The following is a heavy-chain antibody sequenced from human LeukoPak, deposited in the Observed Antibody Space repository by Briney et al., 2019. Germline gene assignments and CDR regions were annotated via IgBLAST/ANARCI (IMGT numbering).Heavy chain of an antibody. J-gene: IGHJ3*01. CDR2: INHSGSI. Sequence: PSETLSLTCAVYGGSFSGYYWSWIRQPPGKGLEWIGEINHSGSINYNPSLKSRVTISVDTSKNQFSLKLSSVTAADTAVYYCARAIAAAGTRWGQGTMVTVSS. CDR3: ARAIAAAGTR. D-gene: IGHD6-13*01. V-gene: IGHV4-34*01. CDR1: GGSFSGYY.